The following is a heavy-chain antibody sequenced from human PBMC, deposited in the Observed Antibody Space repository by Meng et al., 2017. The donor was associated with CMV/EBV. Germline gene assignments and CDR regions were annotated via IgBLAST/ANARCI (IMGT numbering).Heavy chain of an antibody. V-gene: IGHV3-15*01. Sequence: GESLKISCAASGLIFSNAWMSWVRQAPGKGLEWVGRTRSKTDGGSTEYATPVRGRFIISRDDSKNTLYLQMSSLKSEDTAVYYCATVSVGLRFLEWLFAYGMDVWGQGTTVTVSS. D-gene: IGHD3-3*01. J-gene: IGHJ6*02. CDR1: GLIFSNAW. CDR3: ATVSVGLRFLEWLFAYGMDV. CDR2: TRSKTDGGST.